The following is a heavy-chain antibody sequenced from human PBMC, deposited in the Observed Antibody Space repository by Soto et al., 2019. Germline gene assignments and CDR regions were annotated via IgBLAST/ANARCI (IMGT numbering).Heavy chain of an antibody. CDR3: ARGPDDSDVPRWDY. CDR2: INLRGGTP. Sequence: QVQLMQSGAEVRKPGASVRLSCETSGYNFNQYYIHWVRQAPGQGLEWMGIINLRGGTPEYAHKFRGRVTVTGDTSTRTAYMELRSLRSDDTAIYFCARGPDDSDVPRWDYWGQGTLVTVAS. J-gene: IGHJ4*02. CDR1: GYNFNQYY. V-gene: IGHV1-46*02. D-gene: IGHD4-17*01.